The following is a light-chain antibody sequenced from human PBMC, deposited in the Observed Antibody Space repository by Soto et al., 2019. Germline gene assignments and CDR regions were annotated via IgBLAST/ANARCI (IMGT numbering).Light chain of an antibody. Sequence: EIVLTQSPGTLSLSPGERATLSCRASQSVSSTYLAWYQQKPGQAPRLLIYGASSRATGIPDRFSGGGSGTDFTLTISRREPEDFAVYYCQKYGSSVLTFGGGTKVEIK. CDR1: QSVSSTY. J-gene: IGKJ4*01. CDR3: QKYGSSVLT. CDR2: GAS. V-gene: IGKV3-20*01.